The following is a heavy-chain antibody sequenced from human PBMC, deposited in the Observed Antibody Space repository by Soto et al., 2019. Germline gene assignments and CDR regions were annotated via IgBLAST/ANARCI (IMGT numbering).Heavy chain of an antibody. D-gene: IGHD3-22*01. CDR1: GGTFGTYT. V-gene: IGHV1-69*08. CDR2: IIPIIGII. Sequence: QVQLVQSGAEVKKPGSSVKVSCKASGGTFGTYTITWVRQAPGQGLEWMGRIIPIIGIINYAQKFHGRVTITADQFARKPYLELTRLRSDDTAVYSCARDPYSHYHDCHAPSYPWGQGTLVTVSS. J-gene: IGHJ5*02. CDR3: ARDPYSHYHDCHAPSYP.